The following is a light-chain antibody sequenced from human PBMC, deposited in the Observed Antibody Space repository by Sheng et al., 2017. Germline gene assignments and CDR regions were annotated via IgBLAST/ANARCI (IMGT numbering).Light chain of an antibody. CDR1: QSVSSN. V-gene: IGKV3-15*01. CDR2: GAS. CDR3: QQYNKWPRT. Sequence: ETVMTQSPATLSVSPGERATLSCRASQSVSSNLAWYQQKPGQAPSLLIYGASTRATGIPARFSGSGSGTEFTLTISSLQSEDFGIYYCQQYNKWPRTFGQGTKVEIK. J-gene: IGKJ1*01.